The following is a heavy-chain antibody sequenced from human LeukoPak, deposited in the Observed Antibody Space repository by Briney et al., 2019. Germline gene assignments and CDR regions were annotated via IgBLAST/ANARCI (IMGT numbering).Heavy chain of an antibody. Sequence: ASVKVSCKASGYTFTGYYMHWVRQAPGQGLEWMGWINPNSGGTNYAQKLQGRVTMTTDASTSTAYMELRSLRSDDTAVYYCAREGKVVPATLDYMDVWGKGTTVTVSS. J-gene: IGHJ6*03. V-gene: IGHV1-2*02. CDR3: AREGKVVPATLDYMDV. CDR1: GYTFTGYY. D-gene: IGHD2-2*01. CDR2: INPNSGGT.